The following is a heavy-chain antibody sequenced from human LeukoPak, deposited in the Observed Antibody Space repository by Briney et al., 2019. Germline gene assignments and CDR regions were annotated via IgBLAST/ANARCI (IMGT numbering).Heavy chain of an antibody. CDR2: IYYSGST. V-gene: IGHV4-59*01. D-gene: IGHD6-6*01. CDR3: ATVSTAARRSYFDY. Sequence: SETLSLTCTVSGGSISSYFWSWIRQPPGKGLEWIGYIYYSGSTNYNPSLKSRVTISVDTSKNQFSLKLSSVTAADTAVYYCATVSTAARRSYFDYWGQGTLVTVSS. J-gene: IGHJ4*02. CDR1: GGSISSYF.